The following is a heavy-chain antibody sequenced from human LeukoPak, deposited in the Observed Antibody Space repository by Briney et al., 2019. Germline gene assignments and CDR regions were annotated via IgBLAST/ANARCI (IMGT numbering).Heavy chain of an antibody. CDR3: TRDRGPMNDFDS. CDR2: ISNHGNDG. V-gene: IGHV3-30*07. J-gene: IGHJ4*02. D-gene: IGHD1-1*01. Sequence: GGSLRLACAASGFTFSAYAMHWVRQTPGKGLEWVAVISNHGNDGFYADSVKGRFTISRDNSRNTLYLQMDSLRAEDTAVYYCTRDRGPMNDFDSWGQGTLVTVSS. CDR1: GFTFSAYA.